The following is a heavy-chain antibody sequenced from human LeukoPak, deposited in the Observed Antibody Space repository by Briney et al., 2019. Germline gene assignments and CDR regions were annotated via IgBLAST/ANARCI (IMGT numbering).Heavy chain of an antibody. D-gene: IGHD6-19*01. J-gene: IGHJ4*02. CDR1: GFTFSSYA. CDR3: AKGPAGKSCSSGWYFD. CDR2: ISGSGGST. Sequence: GGSLRLSCAASGFTFSSYAMSWVRQAPGKGLEWVSAISGSGGSTYYADSVKGRFTISRDNSKNTLYLQMNTLRAEDTALYYCAKGPAGKSCSSGWYFDWGQGTLVTVSS. V-gene: IGHV3-23*01.